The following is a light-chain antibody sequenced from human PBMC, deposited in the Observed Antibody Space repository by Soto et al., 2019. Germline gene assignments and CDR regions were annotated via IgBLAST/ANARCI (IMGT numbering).Light chain of an antibody. V-gene: IGKV1-5*01. J-gene: IGKJ1*01. Sequence: DIQMTQSPSTLSASVGDRVTITCRASQSIVNWLAWYQQKPGKAPKLLIYDASYWGSGVPSRFSGSGSGTDFTLTISGLQPDDFATYYCQQYNRYSRTFGQGTKVEIK. CDR2: DAS. CDR3: QQYNRYSRT. CDR1: QSIVNW.